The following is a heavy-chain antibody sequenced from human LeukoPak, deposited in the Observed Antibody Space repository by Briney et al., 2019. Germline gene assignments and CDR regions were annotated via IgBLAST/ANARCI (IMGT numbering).Heavy chain of an antibody. CDR3: ARCLGSWPARWYFDL. V-gene: IGHV5-51*01. J-gene: IGHJ2*01. Sequence: GGSLKISFKGPGYSFTTYWIGWVRQMPGKGLEGIAIIYPGDSDTRSSPSFQGQVTISAAKSISTAYLQWSSLKASDTAMYYCARCLGSWPARWYFDLWGRGTLVTVSS. CDR2: IYPGDSDT. D-gene: IGHD6-13*01. CDR1: GYSFTTYW.